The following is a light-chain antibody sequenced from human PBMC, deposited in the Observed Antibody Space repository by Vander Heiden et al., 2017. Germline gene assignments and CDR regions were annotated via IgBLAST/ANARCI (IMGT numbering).Light chain of an antibody. CDR3: LQDYDYPFT. J-gene: IGKJ3*01. V-gene: IGKV1-6*02. CDR1: LDIRSD. CDR2: DAT. Sequence: QLTQSPSSLSASVVDRVTITCRASLDIRSDLGWYQQRPGKSPKLLIYDATRLQSGVPSRFSGRGSGTDCTLTISSLHSENFATYYCLQDYDYPFTFGPGTKVEIK.